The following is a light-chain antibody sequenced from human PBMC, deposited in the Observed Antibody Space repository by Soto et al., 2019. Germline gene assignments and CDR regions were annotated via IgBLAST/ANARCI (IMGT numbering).Light chain of an antibody. CDR1: SSDIGGHNY. Sequence: QSALTQPPSASGSPGQSVTISCTGTSSDIGGHNYVSWYQQHPGKAPKLIIYEVTKRPSGVPDRFSGSKSGNTASLTVSGLQAEDEADYYGSSRKTLAGGTKVTVL. J-gene: IGLJ2*01. CDR2: EVT. CDR3: SSRKT. V-gene: IGLV2-8*01.